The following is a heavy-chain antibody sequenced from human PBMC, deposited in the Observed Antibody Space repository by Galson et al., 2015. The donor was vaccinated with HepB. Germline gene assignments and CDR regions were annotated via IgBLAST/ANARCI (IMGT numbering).Heavy chain of an antibody. CDR1: GGSISSSY. CDR2: IYYSGST. CDR3: ARGEMATKDFEY. J-gene: IGHJ4*02. V-gene: IGHV4-59*01. D-gene: IGHD5-24*01. Sequence: TLSLTCTVSGGSISSSYWTWIRQSPGKGVEWIGYIYYSGSTSYNPSLKSRVTISVDKSKTQFPLRLSSVTAADTAEYYCARGEMATKDFEYWGQGTLVTVSS.